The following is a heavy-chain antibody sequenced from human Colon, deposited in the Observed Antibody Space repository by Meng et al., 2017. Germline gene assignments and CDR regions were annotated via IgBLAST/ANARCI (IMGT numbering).Heavy chain of an antibody. D-gene: IGHD6-13*01. CDR3: ASQRIAASGPPGY. Sequence: GESLKISCAASVFTFSSYAMNWVRQAPGKGLEWVSSITGSGDTTYYADSVKGRFTISRDNSKNTLHLQMNSLRVEDTAVYFCASQRIAASGPPGYWGQGTLVTVSS. CDR1: VFTFSSYA. V-gene: IGHV3-23*01. J-gene: IGHJ4*02. CDR2: ITGSGDTT.